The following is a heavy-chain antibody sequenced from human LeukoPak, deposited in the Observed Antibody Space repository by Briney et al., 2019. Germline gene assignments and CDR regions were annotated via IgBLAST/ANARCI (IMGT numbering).Heavy chain of an antibody. CDR2: ISSSSSYI. D-gene: IGHD4-11*01. J-gene: IGHJ4*02. CDR3: ARVPTMTTGSYYFDY. Sequence: PGGSLRLSCAASGFTFSSYWMHWVRQAPGKGLEWVSSISSSSSYIYYADSVKGRFTISRDNAKNSLYLQMNSLRAEDTAVYYCARVPTMTTGSYYFDYWGQGTLVTVSS. CDR1: GFTFSSYW. V-gene: IGHV3-21*01.